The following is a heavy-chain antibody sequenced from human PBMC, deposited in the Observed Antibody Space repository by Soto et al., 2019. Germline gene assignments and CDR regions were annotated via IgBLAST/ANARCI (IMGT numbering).Heavy chain of an antibody. CDR3: ARVDPYCSGGSCYPDS. CDR1: GGSISSYY. J-gene: IGHJ4*02. V-gene: IGHV4-59*01. Sequence: QVQLQESGPGLVKPSETLSLTCTVSGGSISSYYWSWIRQPPGKGLEWIGYSYYSGSTNYNPSLTSRVTISVDTSKNQFALKLSAVTAADTAVYYCARVDPYCSGGSCYPDSWGQGTLVTGSS. CDR2: SYYSGST. D-gene: IGHD2-15*01.